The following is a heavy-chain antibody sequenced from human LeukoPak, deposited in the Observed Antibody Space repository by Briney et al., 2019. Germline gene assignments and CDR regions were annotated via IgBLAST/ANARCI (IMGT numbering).Heavy chain of an antibody. CDR3: ARGQPEGSSWYYYYYMDV. D-gene: IGHD6-13*01. Sequence: SETLSLTCTVSGGSISSYYWSWIRQPPGKGLEWIGYIYYSGSTNYNPSLKSRVTISVDTSKNQFSLKLSSVTAADTAVYYCARGQPEGSSWYYYYYMDVWGKGTTVTVSS. CDR1: GGSISSYY. J-gene: IGHJ6*03. V-gene: IGHV4-59*01. CDR2: IYYSGST.